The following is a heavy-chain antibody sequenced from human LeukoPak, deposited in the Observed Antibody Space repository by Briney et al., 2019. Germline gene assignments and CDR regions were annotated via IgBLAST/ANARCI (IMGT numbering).Heavy chain of an antibody. V-gene: IGHV3-7*01. CDR3: ATCSSGYYCDHFQT. J-gene: IGHJ1*01. D-gene: IGHD3-22*01. CDR2: IKQDGIEK. Sequence: GGSLRLSCTASGFTFSNYWMTWIRQAPGKGLEWVAHIKQDGIEKYYVDSVEGGFTVSRDNSKNSLFLQIESLRAADTAVYYCATCSSGYYCDHFQTWGQGSLVTVSS. CDR1: GFTFSNYW.